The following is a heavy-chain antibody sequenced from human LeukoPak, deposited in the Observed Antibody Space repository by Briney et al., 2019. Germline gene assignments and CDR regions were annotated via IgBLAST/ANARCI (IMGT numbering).Heavy chain of an antibody. CDR1: GGSISSGGYS. Sequence: SQTLSLTCAVSGGSISSGGYSWSWIRQPPGKGLEWIGYIYYSGSTYYNPSLKSRVTISVDTSKNQFSLKLSSVTAADTAVYYCARHLRRDNWFDPWGQGTLVTVSS. CDR3: ARHLRRDNWFDP. J-gene: IGHJ5*02. CDR2: IYYSGST. V-gene: IGHV4-30-2*03.